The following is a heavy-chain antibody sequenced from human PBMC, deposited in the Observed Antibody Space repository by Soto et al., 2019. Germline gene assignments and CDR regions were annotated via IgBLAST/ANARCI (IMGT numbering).Heavy chain of an antibody. CDR3: AAESVVVTRDAFDI. V-gene: IGHV1-58*01. D-gene: IGHD3-22*01. Sequence: ASVKVSCKASGFTFTSSAVQWVRQARGQRLEWIGWIVVGSGDTNYAQKFQERVTITRDMSTSTAYMELSSLRSEDTAVYYCAAESVVVTRDAFDIWGQGTMVTVS. J-gene: IGHJ3*02. CDR1: GFTFTSSA. CDR2: IVVGSGDT.